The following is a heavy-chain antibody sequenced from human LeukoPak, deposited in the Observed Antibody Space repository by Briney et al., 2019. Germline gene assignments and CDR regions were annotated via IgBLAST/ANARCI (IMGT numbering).Heavy chain of an antibody. CDR2: IYAGNGNT. Sequence: ASVKVSCKASGYTFTSYAMHRVRQGPGQRLEWMGWIYAGNGNTKYSQKFQGRGTITRDTSASTAYIELSSLRSEDTAVYYCARGEVGGRSSLPRHPSHPWGQGTLVTASS. CDR1: GYTFTSYA. J-gene: IGHJ4*02. CDR3: ARGEVGGRSSLPRHPSHP. D-gene: IGHD3-10*01. V-gene: IGHV1-3*01.